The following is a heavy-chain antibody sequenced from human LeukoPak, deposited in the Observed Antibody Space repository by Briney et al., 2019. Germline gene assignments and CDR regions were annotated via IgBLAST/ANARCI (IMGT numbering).Heavy chain of an antibody. V-gene: IGHV3-33*01. CDR2: IWYDGSNK. CDR1: GFTFSSYG. Sequence: GGSQRLSCAASGFTFSSYGMHWVRQAPGKGLEWVAVIWYDGSNKYYADSVKGRFTISRDNSKNTLYLQMNSLRAEDTAVYYCARLYGSYPGWFDPWGQGTLVTVSS. CDR3: ARLYGSYPGWFDP. D-gene: IGHD2-15*01. J-gene: IGHJ5*02.